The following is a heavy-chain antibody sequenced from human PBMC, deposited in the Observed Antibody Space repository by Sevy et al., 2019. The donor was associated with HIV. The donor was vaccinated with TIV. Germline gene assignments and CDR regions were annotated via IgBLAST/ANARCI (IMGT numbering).Heavy chain of an antibody. J-gene: IGHJ4*02. CDR1: GFIFSDYY. D-gene: IGHD3-16*01. V-gene: IGHV3-11*01. CDR2: VSRGGYTI. CDR3: ARGAHYADADWGFDY. Sequence: GGSLRLSCAASGFIFSDYYMAWVRQAPGKGLEWISYVSRGGYTIYYADSVEGRFSISRDDAKVSLFLQMDSLRAEDTAFYYCARGAHYADADWGFDYWGQGALVTVSS.